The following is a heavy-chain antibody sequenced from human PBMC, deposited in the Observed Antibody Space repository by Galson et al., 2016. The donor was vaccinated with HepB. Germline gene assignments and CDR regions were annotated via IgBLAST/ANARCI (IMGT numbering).Heavy chain of an antibody. J-gene: IGHJ4*02. Sequence: TLSLTCTVSGGSISSGDYYWSWIRQPPGKGLELIGYIYYSGSTYYNPSLMSRVTISVDTSKNQFSLKLSSVTAADTAVYYCARGDDILTGTYYFDYWGQGTLVTVSS. D-gene: IGHD3-9*01. V-gene: IGHV4-30-4*01. CDR3: ARGDDILTGTYYFDY. CDR1: GGSISSGDYY. CDR2: IYYSGST.